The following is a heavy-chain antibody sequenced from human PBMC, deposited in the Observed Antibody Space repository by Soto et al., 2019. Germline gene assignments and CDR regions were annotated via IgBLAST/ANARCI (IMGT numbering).Heavy chain of an antibody. CDR1: AVSISNDGYF. J-gene: IGHJ4*01. D-gene: IGHD1-26*01. CDR2: ISNSGSA. CDR3: ASIVPRRSCLCVFDY. V-gene: IGHV4-31*03. Sequence: QVQLQESGPGLVEPSQTLSLTCTVSAVSISNDGYFWTWIRQRPGKGPEWIGYISNSGSAFSNPALRSRLAFSIDTSKNQFSLKLTSMTAADTAIYYCASIVPRRSCLCVFDYWGHGTLVTVSS.